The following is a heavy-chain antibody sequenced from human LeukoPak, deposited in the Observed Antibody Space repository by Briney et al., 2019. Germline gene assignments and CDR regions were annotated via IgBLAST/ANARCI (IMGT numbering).Heavy chain of an antibody. J-gene: IGHJ3*02. Sequence: ASVKVSCKASGYTFTIYNMHWVRQAPGQGLEWMGIINPSGGSTSYAQKFQGRVTMTRDTSTSTVYMELSSLRSEDTAVYYCARDLRTLRYFDWYNDAFDIWGQGTMVTVSS. D-gene: IGHD3-9*01. CDR1: GYTFTIYN. V-gene: IGHV1-46*01. CDR2: INPSGGST. CDR3: ARDLRTLRYFDWYNDAFDI.